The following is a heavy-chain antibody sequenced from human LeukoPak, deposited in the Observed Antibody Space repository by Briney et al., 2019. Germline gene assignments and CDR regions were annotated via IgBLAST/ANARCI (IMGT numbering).Heavy chain of an antibody. J-gene: IGHJ4*02. CDR1: GYSFTSYW. Sequence: GESLKISCKGSGYSFTSYWIDWVRQMPGKGLEWMGIIYPGDSDTRYSPSFQGQVTISADKSISTAYLQWSSLKASDTVMYYCARPRSQLLSEFFYWGQGTLVTVSS. D-gene: IGHD2-2*01. CDR2: IYPGDSDT. V-gene: IGHV5-51*01. CDR3: ARPRSQLLSEFFY.